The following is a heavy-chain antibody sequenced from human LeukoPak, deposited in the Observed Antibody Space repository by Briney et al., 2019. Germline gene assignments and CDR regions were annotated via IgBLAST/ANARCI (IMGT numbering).Heavy chain of an antibody. CDR2: ISDSGGYT. CDR3: AKEKKSGGWPFDY. D-gene: IGHD2-15*01. V-gene: IGHV3-23*01. J-gene: IGHJ4*02. Sequence: GGSLRLSCAASGFTFSTYAMSWVRQAPGKGLEWVSGISDSGGYTYYADSVKGRFTISRDNSKNTLYLQVNSLRADDTAVYYCAKEKKSGGWPFDYWGQGALVTVSS. CDR1: GFTFSTYA.